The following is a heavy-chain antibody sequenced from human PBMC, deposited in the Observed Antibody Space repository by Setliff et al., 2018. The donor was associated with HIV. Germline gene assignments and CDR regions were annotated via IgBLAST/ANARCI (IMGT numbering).Heavy chain of an antibody. V-gene: IGHV4-59*12. D-gene: IGHD3-3*01. CDR1: GGSIGVDC. Sequence: SETLSLTCTVSGGSIGVDCWSWIRQPPGKGLEWIGYIYSNGITRYNPSLKSRVTISLDTSRNQFSLTLSSVTAADTALYYCARGKDDHNFSPISLRKTYYYYMDVWDKGATVTVSS. J-gene: IGHJ6*03. CDR2: IYSNGIT. CDR3: ARGKDDHNFSPISLRKTYYYYMDV.